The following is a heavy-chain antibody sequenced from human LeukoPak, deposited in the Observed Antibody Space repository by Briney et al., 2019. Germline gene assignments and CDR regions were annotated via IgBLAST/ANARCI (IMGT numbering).Heavy chain of an antibody. J-gene: IGHJ4*02. CDR1: GYSFTSYW. CDR3: ARRSRSCWYDFDY. D-gene: IGHD6-19*01. V-gene: IGHV5-51*01. Sequence: GESLKISCKCSGYSFTSYWIGWVRQMPGKGLEWMGIIYPSDSDTRYSPSFQGQVTISADKSISTAYLQWSSLKASDTAMYYCARRSRSCWYDFDYWGQGTLVTVSS. CDR2: IYPSDSDT.